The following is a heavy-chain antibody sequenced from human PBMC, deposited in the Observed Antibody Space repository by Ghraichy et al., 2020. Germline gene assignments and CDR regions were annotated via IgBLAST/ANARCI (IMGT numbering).Heavy chain of an antibody. D-gene: IGHD6-13*01. CDR2: ISARTGNT. CDR1: GYTFTSYG. V-gene: IGHV1-18*01. Sequence: KVSCKASGYTFTSYGINWVRQAPGQGLEWMGWISARTGNTNYEQKVQGRVTMTTDTSTSTVYMELRSLRSDDTAVYYCARDSEIAAAGGGFDIWGQGTMVTVSS. CDR3: ARDSEIAAAGGGFDI. J-gene: IGHJ3*02.